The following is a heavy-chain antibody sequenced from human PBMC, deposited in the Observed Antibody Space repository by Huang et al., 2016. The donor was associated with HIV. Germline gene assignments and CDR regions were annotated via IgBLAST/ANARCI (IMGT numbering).Heavy chain of an antibody. CDR1: GGSFSGNY. V-gene: IGHV4-34*02. J-gene: IGHJ3*02. D-gene: IGHD3-22*01. Sequence: QVQLQQWGAELLKPSETLSLHCAVSGGSFSGNYWTWIRQPPGRGLEWIGELSASGSTTYHPSLKSRVTMSGDTSQSQFSRKLNSVTAADTAIYYCARMFKYDSGGYWGNDAFDIWGQGTMVTVSS. CDR3: ARMFKYDSGGYWGNDAFDI. CDR2: LSASGST.